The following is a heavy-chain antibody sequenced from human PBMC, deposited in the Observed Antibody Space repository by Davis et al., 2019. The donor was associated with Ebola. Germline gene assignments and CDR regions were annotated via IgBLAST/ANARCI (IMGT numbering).Heavy chain of an antibody. CDR3: AKTVTTSSRGFDP. CDR2: IYQSGST. D-gene: IGHD4-17*01. Sequence: PSETLSLTCTVSGGSISGSGYYWSWIRQHPGKGLEWIGYIYQSGSTYYNPYLKSRVAISVDTSKNQFSLKLTSVTAADTAWYYCAKTVTTSSRGFDPWGQGTLVTVSS. V-gene: IGHV4-31*03. CDR1: GGSISGSGYY. J-gene: IGHJ5*02.